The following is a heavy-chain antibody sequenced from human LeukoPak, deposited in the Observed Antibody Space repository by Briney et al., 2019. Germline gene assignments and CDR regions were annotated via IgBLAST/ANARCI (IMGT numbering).Heavy chain of an antibody. CDR1: GFTFSSYA. J-gene: IGHJ4*02. CDR2: ISGSGGTT. D-gene: IGHD6-19*01. CDR3: ANDRTGGWPFDY. Sequence: GGSLRLSCAASGFTFSSYAMSWVRQAPGKGLEWVSGISGSGGTTYYADSVKGRLTISRDNSKNTLYLQMNSLRADDTAVYYCANDRTGGWPFDYWGQGTLVTVSS. V-gene: IGHV3-23*01.